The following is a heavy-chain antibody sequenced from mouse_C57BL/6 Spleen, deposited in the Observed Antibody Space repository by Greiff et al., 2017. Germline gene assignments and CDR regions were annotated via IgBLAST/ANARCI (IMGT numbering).Heavy chain of an antibody. D-gene: IGHD1-1*01. V-gene: IGHV1-15*01. J-gene: IGHJ2*01. CDR1: GYTFTDYE. Sequence: QVQLKESGAELVRPGASVTLSCKASGYTFTDYEMHWVKQTPVHGLEWIGAIDPETGGTAYNQKFKGKAILTAAKSSSTAYMELRSLTSEDSAVYYCTRAALCGSSPYYFDYWGQGTTLTVSS. CDR3: TRAALCGSSPYYFDY. CDR2: IDPETGGT.